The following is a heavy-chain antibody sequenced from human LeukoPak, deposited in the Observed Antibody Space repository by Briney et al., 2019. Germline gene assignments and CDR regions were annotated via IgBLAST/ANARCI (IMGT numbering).Heavy chain of an antibody. CDR1: GFSLGTRGMC. D-gene: IGHD3-22*01. J-gene: IGHJ4*02. Sequence: SGPSLLQPPQTLTLTCTFSGFSLGTRGMCVSWIRQPPGKALEWLSRIDWDEDKYYSTALKTRLTISKDTSKNQVVLTMTNMDPVDTATYYCARKSGDSSGYYFDYWGQGTLVTVSS. CDR2: IDWDEDK. V-gene: IGHV2-70*11. CDR3: ARKSGDSSGYYFDY.